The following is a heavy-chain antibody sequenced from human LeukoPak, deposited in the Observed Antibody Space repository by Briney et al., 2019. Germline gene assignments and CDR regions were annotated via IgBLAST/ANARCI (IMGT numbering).Heavy chain of an antibody. V-gene: IGHV3-48*01. CDR1: GFTFSSYS. CDR2: ISSSSSTT. CDR3: AKGGSLYSADY. Sequence: GSLRLSCAASGFTFSSYSMNWVRQAPGKGLEWVSYISSSSSTTYYADSVKGRFTISRDNSKNTLYLQMNSLRAEDTAVYYCAKGGSLYSADYWGQGTLVTVSS. D-gene: IGHD6-13*01. J-gene: IGHJ4*02.